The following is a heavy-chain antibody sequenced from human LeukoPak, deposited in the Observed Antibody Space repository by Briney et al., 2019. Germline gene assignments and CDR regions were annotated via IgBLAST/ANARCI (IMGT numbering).Heavy chain of an antibody. J-gene: IGHJ4*02. CDR1: GFTLSSNW. Sequence: HTGGSLRLSCAASGFTLSSNWMHWVRQAPGKGLVWVSRINNDGSSTSYADSVKGRFTISRDNAKDTLFLQMNSLRAEDTAVYYCVKYSSGWNWGQGTLVTVSS. V-gene: IGHV3-74*01. CDR3: VKYSSGWN. D-gene: IGHD6-19*01. CDR2: INNDGSST.